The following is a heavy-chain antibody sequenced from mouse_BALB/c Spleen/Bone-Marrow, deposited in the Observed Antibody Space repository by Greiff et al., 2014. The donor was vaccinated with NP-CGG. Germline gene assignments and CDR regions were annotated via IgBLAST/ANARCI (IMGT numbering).Heavy chain of an antibody. Sequence: QVQLQQSGAELVRPGSSVKISCKASGYAFSSYWMNWVKQRPGQGLEWIGRIYPGDGDTNYNGKFKGKATLTADKSSSTAYMQLSSLTSKDSAVYFCARDYYGSRYYFDYWGQGTTLTVSS. CDR3: ARDYYGSRYYFDY. CDR1: GYAFSSYW. J-gene: IGHJ2*01. D-gene: IGHD1-1*01. V-gene: IGHV1-80*01. CDR2: IYPGDGDT.